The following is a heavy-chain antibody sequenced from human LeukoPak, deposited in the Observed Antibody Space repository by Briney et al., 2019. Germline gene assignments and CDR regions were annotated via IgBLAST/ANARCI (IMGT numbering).Heavy chain of an antibody. CDR3: AKVHLPIGDSSGYAKFDN. CDR1: GIPFCTYP. D-gene: IGHD3-22*01. CDR2: MSGSGASI. J-gene: IGHJ4*02. V-gene: IGHV3-23*01. Sequence: GSLRLSFAASGIPFCTYPMSWVRRAPGKGLEWVSAMSGSGASIYYADSVKGRFTISRDNSKNTLYLQMNSLRAEDTAVYFCAKVHLPIGDSSGYAKFDNWGQGTLVIVSS.